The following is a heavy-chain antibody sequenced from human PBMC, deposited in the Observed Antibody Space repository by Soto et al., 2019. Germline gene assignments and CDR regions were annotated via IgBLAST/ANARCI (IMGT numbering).Heavy chain of an antibody. D-gene: IGHD6-19*01. CDR2: INPSGGYT. Sequence: QVQLAQSGAEVKKPGASVKVSCKASGYTFTGYYIHWMRQAPGQGLEWMGRINPSGGYTSYAQKFQARVTMTRDTSTSTVYMELSSLRSEDTAVYYCARPRVAGTYYFDYWGQGTLVTVSS. J-gene: IGHJ4*02. CDR1: GYTFTGYY. V-gene: IGHV1-46*01. CDR3: ARPRVAGTYYFDY.